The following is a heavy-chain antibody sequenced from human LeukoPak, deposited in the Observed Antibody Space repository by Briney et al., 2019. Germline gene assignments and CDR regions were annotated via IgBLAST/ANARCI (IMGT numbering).Heavy chain of an antibody. V-gene: IGHV3-66*01. Sequence: GGSLRLSCAASGFTFSSYAMSWVRQAPGKGLEWVSVIYSGGSTYYADSVKGRFTISRDNSKNTLYLQMNSLRAEDTAVYYCAREGSNRPYYYDSSYYFDYWGQGTLVTVSS. CDR3: AREGSNRPYYYDSSYYFDY. D-gene: IGHD3-22*01. CDR1: GFTFSSYA. J-gene: IGHJ4*02. CDR2: IYSGGST.